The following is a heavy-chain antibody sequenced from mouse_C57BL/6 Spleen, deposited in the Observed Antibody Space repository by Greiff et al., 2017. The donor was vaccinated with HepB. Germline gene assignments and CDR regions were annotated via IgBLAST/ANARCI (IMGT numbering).Heavy chain of an antibody. CDR3: ARERGFTTVVARGAMDY. J-gene: IGHJ4*01. V-gene: IGHV5-4*01. CDR1: GFTFSSYA. Sequence: EVKLMESGGGLVKPGGSLKLSCAASGFTFSSYAMSWVRQTPEKRLEWVATISDGGSYTYYPDNVKGRFTISRDNAKNNLYLQMSHLKSEDTAMYYCARERGFTTVVARGAMDYWGQGTSVTVSS. CDR2: ISDGGSYT. D-gene: IGHD1-1*01.